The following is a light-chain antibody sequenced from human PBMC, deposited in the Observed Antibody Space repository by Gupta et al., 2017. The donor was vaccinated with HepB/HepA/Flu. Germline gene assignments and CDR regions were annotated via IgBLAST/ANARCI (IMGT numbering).Light chain of an antibody. V-gene: IGLV2-11*01. CDR3: CSYAGSSTFYV. J-gene: IGLJ1*01. CDR2: DVN. Sequence: QSALTQPRSVSGSPGQSVAIPCTGPSSDVGAYDYVSWYQQHPGKAPKLIVFDVNKRPSGVPDRFSGSKSGNTASLTISGLQAEDEADYYCCSYAGSSTFYVFGTGTKVTVL. CDR1: SSDVGAYDY.